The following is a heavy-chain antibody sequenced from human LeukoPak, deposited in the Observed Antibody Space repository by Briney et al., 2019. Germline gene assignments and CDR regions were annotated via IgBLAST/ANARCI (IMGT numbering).Heavy chain of an antibody. CDR2: ISYDGSNK. CDR3: AREHTAMVTFDY. CDR1: GFTFSSYA. Sequence: GGSLRLSCAASGFTFSSYAMHWVRQAPGKGLEWVAVISYDGSNKYYADSVKGRLTISRDNSKNTLYLQMNSLRAEDTAVYYCAREHTAMVTFDYWGQGTLVTVSS. J-gene: IGHJ4*02. V-gene: IGHV3-30-3*01. D-gene: IGHD5-18*01.